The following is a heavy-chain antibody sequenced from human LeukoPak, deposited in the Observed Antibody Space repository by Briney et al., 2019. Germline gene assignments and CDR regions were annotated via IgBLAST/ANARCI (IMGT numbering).Heavy chain of an antibody. Sequence: ASVKVSCKASGYTFTSYDINWVRQATGRGLEWMGWMNPNSGNTGYAQKFQGRVTMTRNTSISTAYMELSSLRSEDTAVYYCARGPSRITMVRGVKNWFDPWGQGTLVTVSS. CDR2: MNPNSGNT. J-gene: IGHJ5*02. CDR3: ARGPSRITMVRGVKNWFDP. D-gene: IGHD3-10*01. V-gene: IGHV1-8*01. CDR1: GYTFTSYD.